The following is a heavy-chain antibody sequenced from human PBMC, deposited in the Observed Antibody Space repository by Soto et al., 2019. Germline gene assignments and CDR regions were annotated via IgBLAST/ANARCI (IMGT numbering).Heavy chain of an antibody. Sequence: GASVKVSCKASGGTFSSYAISWVRQAPGQGLEWMGGIIPIFGTANYAQKFQGRVTITADESTSTAYMELSSLRSEDTAVYYCAREPYGDYVGYFDYWGQGTLVTVSS. J-gene: IGHJ4*02. V-gene: IGHV1-69*13. CDR2: IIPIFGTA. CDR1: GGTFSSYA. CDR3: AREPYGDYVGYFDY. D-gene: IGHD4-17*01.